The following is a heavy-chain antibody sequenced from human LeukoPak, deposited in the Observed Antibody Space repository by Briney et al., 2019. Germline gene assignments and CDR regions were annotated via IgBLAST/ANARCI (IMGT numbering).Heavy chain of an antibody. CDR3: ARDVDTSSHSSQLDP. CDR2: IQSDGSKQ. J-gene: IGHJ5*02. V-gene: IGHV3-33*01. Sequence: HPGGSLRLSCATAGFTFSTFGIHWVRQTPGKGLEWAAAIQSDGSKQYYGDSVKGRFTISRDSSKNTVYLQMNSLRDEDTAVYYCARDVDTSSHSSQLDPWGQGTLVTVSS. CDR1: GFTFSTFG. D-gene: IGHD5-18*01.